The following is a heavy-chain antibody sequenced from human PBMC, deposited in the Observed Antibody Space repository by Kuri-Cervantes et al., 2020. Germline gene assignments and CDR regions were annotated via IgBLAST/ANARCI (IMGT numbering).Heavy chain of an antibody. D-gene: IGHD1-26*01. CDR1: GFTFSSYS. V-gene: IGHV3-21*04. CDR2: ISSSSSYI. CDR3: ARVEWATIYFDY. J-gene: IGHJ4*02. Sequence: GGSLRLSCAASGFTFSSYSMNWVRQAPGKGLEWVSSISSSSSYIYYADSVKGRFTISRDNSKNTLYLQMNSLRAEDTAVYYCARVEWATIYFDYWGQGTLVTVSS.